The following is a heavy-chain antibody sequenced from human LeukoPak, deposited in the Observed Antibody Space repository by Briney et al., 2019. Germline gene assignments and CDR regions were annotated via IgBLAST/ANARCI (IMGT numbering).Heavy chain of an antibody. CDR3: AKDLEGCFDY. V-gene: IGHV3-30-3*01. J-gene: IGHJ4*02. D-gene: IGHD3-3*01. Sequence: GGSLRLSCAASGFTFSSYAMHWVRQAPGKGLEWVAVISYDGSNKYYADSVKGRFTISRDNSKNTLYLQMNSLRAEDTAVYYCAKDLEGCFDYWGQGTLVTVSS. CDR2: ISYDGSNK. CDR1: GFTFSSYA.